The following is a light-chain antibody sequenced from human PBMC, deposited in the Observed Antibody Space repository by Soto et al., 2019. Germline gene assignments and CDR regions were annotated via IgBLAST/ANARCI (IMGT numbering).Light chain of an antibody. CDR3: QQYNSYMWT. J-gene: IGKJ1*01. V-gene: IGKV1-5*01. CDR1: QRISSW. CDR2: DAS. Sequence: DIQMTQSPSTLAASVGDRVTITCRASQRISSWLAWYQQTPGTAPQLLIYDASSLESGVPSRFSGSGSGTEFTLTISSLQPDDFATYYCQQYNSYMWTFGQGTKVDIK.